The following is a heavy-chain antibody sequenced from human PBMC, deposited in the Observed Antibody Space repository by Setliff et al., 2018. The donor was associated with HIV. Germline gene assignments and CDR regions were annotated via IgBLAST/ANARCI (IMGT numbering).Heavy chain of an antibody. J-gene: IGHJ1*01. Sequence: ASVKVSCKASGYTFTCYYMHWVRQAPGQGLEWMGRINPNSGGTNYAQKFQGRVTMTRDTSISTAYMELSRLRSDDTAVYYCAREYYDILTGYYRVRYFQHWGQGTLVTVSS. D-gene: IGHD3-9*01. CDR3: AREYYDILTGYYRVRYFQH. CDR2: INPNSGGT. CDR1: GYTFTCYY. V-gene: IGHV1-2*06.